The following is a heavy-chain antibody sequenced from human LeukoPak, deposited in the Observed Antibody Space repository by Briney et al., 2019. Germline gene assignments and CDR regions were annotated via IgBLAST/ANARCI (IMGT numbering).Heavy chain of an antibody. CDR2: IEQDGSKK. V-gene: IGHV3-7*04. J-gene: IGHJ4*02. CDR1: GFTFSNYW. CDR3: TRVGYIDEGIDY. Sequence: PGGSLRLSCAASGFTFSNYWMNWVRQAPGKGLEWVANIEQDGSKKSYVDSVKGRFTISRDNAKNSLYLQMNSLRAEDTAIYYCTRVGYIDEGIDYWGQGTLVTVSS. D-gene: IGHD5-24*01.